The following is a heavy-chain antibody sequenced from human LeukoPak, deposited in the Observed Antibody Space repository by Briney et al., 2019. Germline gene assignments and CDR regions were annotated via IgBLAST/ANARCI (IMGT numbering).Heavy chain of an antibody. V-gene: IGHV3-23*01. J-gene: IGHJ4*02. CDR1: GFTFSNYA. D-gene: IGHD3-3*01. CDR3: AKDLLIRFMASPLYFDY. CDR2: ISGNGGST. Sequence: GGSLRLSCAASGFTFSNYAMNWVRQAPGKGLEWVSGISGNGGSTYFADSVKGRFTISRDNSKNTLYLQMNSLRDEDTAIYYCAKDLLIRFMASPLYFDYWGQGTLVTVTS.